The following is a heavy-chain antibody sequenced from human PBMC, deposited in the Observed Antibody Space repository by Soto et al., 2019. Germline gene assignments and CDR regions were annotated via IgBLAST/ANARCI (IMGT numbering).Heavy chain of an antibody. CDR3: ARGLITGSHYSGGWYYFDS. CDR2: INHSGSA. CDR1: GGSFSGYY. D-gene: IGHD6-19*01. Sequence: TSETLSLTCAVYGGSFSGYYWSWIRQTPGKGLQWIGQINHSGSASYNPSLKSRVTISVHTSNSQFSLELSSVTAADTAVYYCARGLITGSHYSGGWYYFDSWGQGTQVTVS. J-gene: IGHJ4*02. V-gene: IGHV4-34*01.